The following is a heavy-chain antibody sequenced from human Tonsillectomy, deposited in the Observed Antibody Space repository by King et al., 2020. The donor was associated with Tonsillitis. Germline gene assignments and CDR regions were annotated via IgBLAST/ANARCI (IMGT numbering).Heavy chain of an antibody. Sequence: VQLVESGGGLVQPGRSLRLSCTASGFTFGDYAMSWVRQAPGKGLEWVGFIRSKAYGGTREYAASGKGRFTIARDDSKSIAYLQMNSLKTEDTAGYYCSREPGSGSYSRFDYWGQGTLVTVSS. CDR3: SREPGSGSYSRFDY. J-gene: IGHJ4*02. CDR2: IRSKAYGGTR. CDR1: GFTFGDYA. V-gene: IGHV3-49*04. D-gene: IGHD1-26*01.